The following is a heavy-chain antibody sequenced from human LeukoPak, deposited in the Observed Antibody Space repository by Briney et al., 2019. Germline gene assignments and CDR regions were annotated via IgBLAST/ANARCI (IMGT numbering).Heavy chain of an antibody. J-gene: IGHJ5*02. Sequence: PSETPSLTCAVYGGSFSGYYWSWIRQPPGKGLEWIGEINHSGSTNYNPSLKSRVTISVDTSKNQFSLKLSSVTAADTAVYYCAREAGGFCSSTSCYTRGSYNWFDPWGQGTLVTVSS. D-gene: IGHD2-2*02. CDR2: INHSGST. CDR1: GGSFSGYY. CDR3: AREAGGFCSSTSCYTRGSYNWFDP. V-gene: IGHV4-34*01.